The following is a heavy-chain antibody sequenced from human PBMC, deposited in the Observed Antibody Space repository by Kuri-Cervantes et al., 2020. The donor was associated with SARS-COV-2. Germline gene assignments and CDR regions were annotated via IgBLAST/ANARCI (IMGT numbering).Heavy chain of an antibody. D-gene: IGHD5-12*01. V-gene: IGHV1-2*02. CDR2: INPNSGGT. J-gene: IGHJ6*03. Sequence: ASVKVSCKASGYTFTGYYMHWVRQAPGQGLEWMGWINPNSGGTNYAQKFQGRVTITADESTSTAYMELSSLRPEDTAVYYCASCNIVATHGLYYYYYMDVWGKGTTVTVSS. CDR3: ASCNIVATHGLYYYYYMDV. CDR1: GYTFTGYY.